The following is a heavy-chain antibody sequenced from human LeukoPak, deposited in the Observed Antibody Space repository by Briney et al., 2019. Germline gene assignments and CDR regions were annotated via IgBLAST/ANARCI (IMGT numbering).Heavy chain of an antibody. CDR3: ARLPLGYCSGGSCYPFDY. D-gene: IGHD2-15*01. CDR2: IYPGDSDT. J-gene: IGHJ4*02. Sequence: HGESLKISCKGSGYSFTSYWIGWVRQMPGKGLEWMGIIYPGDSDTRYSPSFQGQVTISADKSINTAYLQWSSLKASDTAMYYCARLPLGYCSGGSCYPFDYWGQGTLVTVSS. CDR1: GYSFTSYW. V-gene: IGHV5-51*01.